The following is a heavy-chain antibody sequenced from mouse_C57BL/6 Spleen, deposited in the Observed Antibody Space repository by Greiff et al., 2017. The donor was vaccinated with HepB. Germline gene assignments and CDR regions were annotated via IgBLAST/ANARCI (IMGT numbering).Heavy chain of an antibody. CDR2: IYPGDGDT. V-gene: IGHV1-80*01. CDR3: ASSRSGTVVYFDY. D-gene: IGHD1-3*01. CDR1: GYAFSSYW. J-gene: IGHJ2*01. Sequence: QVQLQQSGAELVKPGASVKISCKASGYAFSSYWMNWVKQRPGKGLEWIGQIYPGDGDTNYNGKFKGKATLTADKSSSSAYMQLSSLTSEDSAVYFCASSRSGTVVYFDYWGQGTTLTVSS.